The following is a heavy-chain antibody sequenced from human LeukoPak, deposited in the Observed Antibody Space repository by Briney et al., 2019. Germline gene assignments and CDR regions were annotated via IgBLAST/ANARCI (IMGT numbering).Heavy chain of an antibody. V-gene: IGHV3-21*01. CDR3: ARNCTNGVCPSLDAFDI. D-gene: IGHD2-8*01. J-gene: IGHJ3*02. CDR2: ISSSSSYI. Sequence: PGGSLRLSCAASGFTFSSYSMNWVRQAPGKGPEWVSSISSSSSYIYYADSVKGRFTISRDNAKNSLYLQMNSLRAEDTAVYYCARNCTNGVCPSLDAFDIWGQGTMVTVSS. CDR1: GFTFSSYS.